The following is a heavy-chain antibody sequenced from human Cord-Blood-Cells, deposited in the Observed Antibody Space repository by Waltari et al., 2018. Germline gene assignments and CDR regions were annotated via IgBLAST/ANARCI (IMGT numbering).Heavy chain of an antibody. D-gene: IGHD6-13*01. J-gene: IGHJ4*02. Sequence: QVQLQESGPGLVKPSETLSLTYTVSGGSISSHYWSWIRQPPGKGLEWIGYIYYSGSTNYNPSLKSRVTISVDTSKNQFSLKLSSVTAADTAVYYCARDPLSGNSFDYWGQGTLVTVSS. CDR1: GGSISSHY. CDR2: IYYSGST. V-gene: IGHV4-59*11. CDR3: ARDPLSGNSFDY.